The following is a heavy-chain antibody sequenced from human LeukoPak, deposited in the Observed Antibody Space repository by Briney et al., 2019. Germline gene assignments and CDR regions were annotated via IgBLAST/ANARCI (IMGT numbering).Heavy chain of an antibody. Sequence: GGSLRHSCAASGFPFSSYWMSWVRRAPGKGLEWVANIKQDGSEKLYVDSVEGRFTISRDNAKNSLYLQMSSLRAEDTAVYYCARVLARRVVIIGYFDYWGQGTLVTVSS. CDR3: ARVLARRVVIIGYFDY. V-gene: IGHV3-7*01. CDR1: GFPFSSYW. J-gene: IGHJ4*02. CDR2: IKQDGSEK. D-gene: IGHD3-3*01.